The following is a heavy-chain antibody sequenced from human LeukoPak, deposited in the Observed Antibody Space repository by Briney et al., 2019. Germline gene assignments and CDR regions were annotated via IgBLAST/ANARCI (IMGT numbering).Heavy chain of an antibody. CDR2: ISGYNGNT. V-gene: IGHV1-18*01. D-gene: IGHD1-26*01. CDR1: SYTFTRYG. Sequence: ASVKVSCKASSYTFTRYGISWVRQAPGQGLEWMGWISGYNGNTNYAQKFQGRVSMTADTSTSTAYMEVRSLRSDDTAVYYCARSGRGTYYYFDLWGQGTLVTVSP. J-gene: IGHJ4*02. CDR3: ARSGRGTYYYFDL.